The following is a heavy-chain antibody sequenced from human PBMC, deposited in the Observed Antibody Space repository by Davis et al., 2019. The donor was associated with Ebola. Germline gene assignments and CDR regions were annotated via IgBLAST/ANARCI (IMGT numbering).Heavy chain of an antibody. D-gene: IGHD6-19*01. V-gene: IGHV5-51*01. CDR1: GYSLTSYW. CDR2: IYPGDSDT. CDR3: ARQAVAGTYYYYGMDV. Sequence: GESLKTSCKGSGYSLTSYWIGRVRQIPGKGLEWMGIIYPGDSDTRYSPSFQGQVTISADKSISTAYLQWSSLKASDTAMYYCARQAVAGTYYYYGMDVWGQGTTVTVSS. J-gene: IGHJ6*02.